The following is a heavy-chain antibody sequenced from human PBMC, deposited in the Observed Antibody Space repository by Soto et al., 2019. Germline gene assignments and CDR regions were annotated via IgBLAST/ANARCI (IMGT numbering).Heavy chain of an antibody. Sequence: GASVKVSCKASGYTFPSYDINWVRQATGQGLEWMGRMNPNTGNTAFAQKFQGRVTMTRDTSISTAYMEVNSLRSEDTAVYYCARRGGSIRRLAYWGQGTLVTGSA. V-gene: IGHV1-8*01. CDR2: MNPNTGNT. CDR1: GYTFPSYD. J-gene: IGHJ4*02. CDR3: ARRGGSIRRLAY. D-gene: IGHD3-10*01.